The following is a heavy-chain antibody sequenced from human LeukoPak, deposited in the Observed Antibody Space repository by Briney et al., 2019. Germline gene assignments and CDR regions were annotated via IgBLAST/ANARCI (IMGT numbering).Heavy chain of an antibody. D-gene: IGHD5-18*01. Sequence: GGSLRLSCAASGFTVSSNYMSWVRQAPGKGLEWVSVIYSGGGTYYADSVKGRFTISRDNSKNTLYLQMNSLRAEDTAVYYCARGRGYSYGYGVYYYYYMDVWGKGTTVTVSS. J-gene: IGHJ6*03. CDR1: GFTVSSNY. V-gene: IGHV3-66*02. CDR2: IYSGGGT. CDR3: ARGRGYSYGYGVYYYYYMDV.